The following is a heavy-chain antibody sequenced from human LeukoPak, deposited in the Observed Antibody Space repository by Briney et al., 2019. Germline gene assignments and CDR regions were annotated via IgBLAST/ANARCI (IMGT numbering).Heavy chain of an antibody. CDR1: GFSFSKHG. CDR2: ISSSGTYI. D-gene: IGHD6-13*01. Sequence: GGSLRLSCEGSGFSFSKHGLNWVRQAPGKGLEWVSSISSSGTYIYYADALKGRFTISRDNAKNSLYLQMNSLRAEDTAVYYCASGTEDAFDIWGQGTMVTVSS. V-gene: IGHV3-21*01. CDR3: ASGTEDAFDI. J-gene: IGHJ3*02.